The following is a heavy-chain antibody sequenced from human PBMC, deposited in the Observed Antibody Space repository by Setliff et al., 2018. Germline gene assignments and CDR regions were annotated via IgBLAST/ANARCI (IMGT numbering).Heavy chain of an antibody. J-gene: IGHJ6*03. CDR1: GGSISSSSYY. CDR3: ARDRSTVIRGVTSFFYYYMDV. V-gene: IGHV4-39*06. Sequence: SETLSLTCTVSGGSISSSSYYWGWIRQPPGKGLEWIGNIYYSGSTYYNPSLKSRVTISVDTSKNQFALKLSSVTAADTAVYYCARDRSTVIRGVTSFFYYYMDVWGGGTTVTVSS. D-gene: IGHD3-10*01. CDR2: IYYSGST.